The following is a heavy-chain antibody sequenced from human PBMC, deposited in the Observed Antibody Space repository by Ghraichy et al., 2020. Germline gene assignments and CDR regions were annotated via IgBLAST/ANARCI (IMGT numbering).Heavy chain of an antibody. J-gene: IGHJ4*02. Sequence: SETLSLTCTVSGGSISSGGYYWSWIRQHPGKGLEWIGYIYYSGSTYYNPSLKSRVTISVDTSKNQFSLKLSSVTAADTAVYYCARVHYRSYPILDYWGQGILVTVSS. CDR2: IYYSGST. V-gene: IGHV4-31*03. CDR3: ARVHYRSYPILDY. D-gene: IGHD3-10*01. CDR1: GGSISSGGYY.